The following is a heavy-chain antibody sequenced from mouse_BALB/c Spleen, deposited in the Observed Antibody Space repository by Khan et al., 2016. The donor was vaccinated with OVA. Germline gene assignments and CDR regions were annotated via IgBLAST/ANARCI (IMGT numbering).Heavy chain of an antibody. J-gene: IGHJ4*01. Sequence: QVQLQQSGPGLVAPSQSLSITCTVSGFSLTDYAVSWIRQPPGKGLEWLGVIWGGGSKYYNSALKSRLSISKDNSKSQVFLKMNSLQTDDTAMYYGAKDPPYYAMDYWGQGTSVTVSS. CDR3: AKDPPYYAMDY. CDR1: GFSLTDYA. V-gene: IGHV2-6-5*01. CDR2: IWGGGSK.